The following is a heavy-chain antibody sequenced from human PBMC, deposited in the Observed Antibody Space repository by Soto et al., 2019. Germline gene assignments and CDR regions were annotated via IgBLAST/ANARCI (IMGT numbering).Heavy chain of an antibody. CDR1: GFTFSSYS. D-gene: IGHD5-12*01. Sequence: GGSLRLSCAASGFTFSSYSMNWVRQAPGKGLEWVSSISSSSSYIYYADSVKGRFTISRDNAKNSLYLQMNSLRAEDTAVYYCARGPPLNIGYSGYDYLGLTDYWGQGTLVTVSS. CDR2: ISSSSSYI. CDR3: ARGPPLNIGYSGYDYLGLTDY. J-gene: IGHJ4*02. V-gene: IGHV3-21*01.